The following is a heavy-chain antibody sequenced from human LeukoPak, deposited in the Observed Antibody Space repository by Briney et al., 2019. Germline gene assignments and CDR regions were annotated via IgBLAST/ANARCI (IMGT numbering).Heavy chain of an antibody. CDR3: TASSGSYYGYYGMHV. J-gene: IGHJ6*02. CDR1: GGSISSDGYY. CDR2: IYYSGNT. Sequence: SQTLSLTCTVSGGSISSDGYYWSWIRQHPGKGLEWIGYIYYSGNTHYNPSLKSRVTISVDTSKNQFSLKLSSVTAADTAVYYCTASSGSYYGYYGMHVWGQGTTVTVSS. V-gene: IGHV4-31*03. D-gene: IGHD3-10*01.